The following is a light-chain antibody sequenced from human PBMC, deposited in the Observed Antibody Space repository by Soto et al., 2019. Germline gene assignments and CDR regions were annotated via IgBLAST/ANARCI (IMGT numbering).Light chain of an antibody. J-gene: IGKJ1*01. Sequence: DIQMTQSPSTLSGSVGDRVTITFRASQSINKWMAWYQLKPGKAPQLLIYKASSLQSGVPSSVSGRGIGTEFTLTISSLQPDDFATYFCQQYSDYSRTFGQGTKVDI. V-gene: IGKV1-5*03. CDR1: QSINKW. CDR3: QQYSDYSRT. CDR2: KAS.